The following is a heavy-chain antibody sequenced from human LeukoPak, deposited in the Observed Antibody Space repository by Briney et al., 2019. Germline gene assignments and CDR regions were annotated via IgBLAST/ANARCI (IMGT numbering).Heavy chain of an antibody. CDR3: ATGLPYYDFWSGPAMARYFQH. CDR1: GYTLTELS. J-gene: IGHJ1*01. V-gene: IGHV1-24*01. Sequence: ASVKVSCKVSGYTLTELSMHWVRQAPGKGLEWMGGFDPEDGETIYAQKFQGRVTMTEDTSTDTAYMELSSLRPEDTAVYYCATGLPYYDFWSGPAMARYFQHWGQGTLVTVSS. D-gene: IGHD3-3*01. CDR2: FDPEDGET.